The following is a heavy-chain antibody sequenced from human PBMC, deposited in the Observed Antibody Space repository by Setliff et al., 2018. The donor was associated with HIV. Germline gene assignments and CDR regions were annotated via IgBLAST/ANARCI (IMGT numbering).Heavy chain of an antibody. J-gene: IGHJ6*02. CDR3: ARGADTARLPREYYYYYGMDV. Sequence: GASVKVSCKASGYSFSDYYMHWAQQAPGKGLEWMGRVDPEDGETIYAEKFQGRVTITADTSTDTAYMELSSLRSEDTAVYYCARGADTARLPREYYYYYGMDVWGQGTTVTVS. V-gene: IGHV1-69-2*01. CDR2: VDPEDGET. CDR1: GYSFSDYY. D-gene: IGHD5-18*01.